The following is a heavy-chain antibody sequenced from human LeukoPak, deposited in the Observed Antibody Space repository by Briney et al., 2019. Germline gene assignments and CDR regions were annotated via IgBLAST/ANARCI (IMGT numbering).Heavy chain of an antibody. J-gene: IGHJ3*02. D-gene: IGHD6-13*01. CDR3: ARDIAADSYAFDI. CDR2: INHSGST. V-gene: IGHV4-39*07. Sequence: SETLSLTCNVSGGSISSSSDYWSWIRQPPGKGLEWIGEINHSGSTNYNPSLKSRVTISVDTSKNQFSLKLSSVTAADTAVYYCARDIAADSYAFDIWGQGTMVTVSS. CDR1: GGSISSSSDY.